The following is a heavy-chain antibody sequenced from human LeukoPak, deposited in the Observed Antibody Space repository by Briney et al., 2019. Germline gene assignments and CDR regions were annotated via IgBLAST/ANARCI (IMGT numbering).Heavy chain of an antibody. CDR3: ARVSSSSWDDAFDI. V-gene: IGHV4-30-2*01. D-gene: IGHD6-13*01. J-gene: IGHJ3*02. CDR1: GGSISSGGYY. Sequence: SETLSLTCTVSGGSISSGGYYWSWIRQPPGKGLEWIGYIYHSGGTYYNPSLKSRVTISVDRSKNQFSLKLSSVTAADTAVYYCARVSSSSWDDAFDIWGQGTMVTVSS. CDR2: IYHSGGT.